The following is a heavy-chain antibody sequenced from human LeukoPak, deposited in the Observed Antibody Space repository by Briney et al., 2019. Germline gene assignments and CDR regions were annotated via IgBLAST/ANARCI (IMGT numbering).Heavy chain of an antibody. D-gene: IGHD6-6*01. CDR3: ARMAEVIAARWGFDY. CDR2: IYTSGST. CDR1: GGSISSGSYY. V-gene: IGHV4-61*02. Sequence: IPSQTLSLTCTVSGGSISSGSYYWSWIRQPAGKGLEWIGRIYTSGSTNYNPSLKSRVTISVDTSKNQFSLKLGSVTAADTAVYYCARMAEVIAARWGFDYWGQGTLVTVSS. J-gene: IGHJ4*02.